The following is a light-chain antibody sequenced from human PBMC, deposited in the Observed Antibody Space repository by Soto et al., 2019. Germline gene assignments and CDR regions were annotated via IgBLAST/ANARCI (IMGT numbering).Light chain of an antibody. V-gene: IGLV1-40*01. Sequence: QSVLTQPPSVSGVPGQRVTISCTGSTSNIGAGYDVNWYQHLPGRAPKLLIYDNNHRPSGVPDRFSASKSGTSASLAITGLQPEDEAVYYCQSSDLTRSGSGLFGGGTKVTVL. CDR3: QSSDLTRSGSGL. CDR1: TSNIGAGYD. CDR2: DNN. J-gene: IGLJ2*01.